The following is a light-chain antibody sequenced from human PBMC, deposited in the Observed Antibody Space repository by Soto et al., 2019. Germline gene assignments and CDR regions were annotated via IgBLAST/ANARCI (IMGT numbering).Light chain of an antibody. CDR2: GAS. CDR1: QSISRF. J-gene: IGKJ1*01. V-gene: IGKV1-5*01. Sequence: DIQLIQSPCSLSAPVGDGVSISCRASQSISRFLNWYQQKQGKAPKLLIYGASGLQGGVPSRFSGSGSGTDFTLTISSLQPEDFATCYCQQYNSYVFGHGTKVDIK. CDR3: QQYNSYV.